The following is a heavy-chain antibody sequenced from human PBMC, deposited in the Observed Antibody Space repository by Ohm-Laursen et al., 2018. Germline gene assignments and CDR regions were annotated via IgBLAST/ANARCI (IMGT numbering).Heavy chain of an antibody. Sequence: GSLRLSCVATGFTFNRYAMSWVRQAPEKGLEWISGISGRGDNTYYADSVRGRFTISRDNSNNTVFLEMRSLRAEDTALYYCAKSHRLAAGTENWGQGALVTVS. D-gene: IGHD6-13*01. CDR2: ISGRGDNT. V-gene: IGHV3-23*01. CDR3: AKSHRLAAGTEN. J-gene: IGHJ4*02. CDR1: GFTFNRYA.